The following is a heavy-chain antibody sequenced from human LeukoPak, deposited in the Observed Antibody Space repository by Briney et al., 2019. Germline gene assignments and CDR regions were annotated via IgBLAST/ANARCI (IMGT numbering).Heavy chain of an antibody. CDR3: ARGLGYCSSTSSYPPDYYYYGMDV. V-gene: IGHV1-69*04. CDR2: IIPIFGIA. D-gene: IGHD2-2*01. J-gene: IGHJ6*02. CDR1: GGTFSSYA. Sequence: SVKVSCKASGGTFSSYAISWVRQAPGQGLEWMGRIIPIFGIANYAQKFQGRVTITADKSTSTAYMELSSLRSEDTAVYYCARGLGYCSSTSSYPPDYYYYGMDVWGQGTTVTVSS.